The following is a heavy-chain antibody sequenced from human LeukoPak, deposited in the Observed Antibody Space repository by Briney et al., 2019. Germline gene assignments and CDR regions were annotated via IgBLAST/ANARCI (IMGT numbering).Heavy chain of an antibody. V-gene: IGHV3-49*04. D-gene: IGHD3-10*01. J-gene: IGHJ4*02. Sequence: GGSLRLSCTASGFTFGDYAMSWVRQAPGKGLEWVGFIRSKAYGGTTEYAASVKGRFTISRDDSKSIAYLQMNSLKTEDTAVYYCISSGSYYNLAIDYWGQGTLVTVSS. CDR3: ISSGSYYNLAIDY. CDR2: IRSKAYGGTT. CDR1: GFTFGDYA.